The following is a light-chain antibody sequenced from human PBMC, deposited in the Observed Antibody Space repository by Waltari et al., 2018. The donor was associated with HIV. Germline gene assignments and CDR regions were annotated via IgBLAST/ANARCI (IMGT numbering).Light chain of an antibody. CDR2: DDS. CDR1: NVGSKS. J-gene: IGLJ1*01. Sequence: SYVLTQPPSVSVAPGQTARITWGGNNVGSKSVHWYQHQPGQAPVLVVYDDSHRPSGIPERFSGSNSGNTATLTISRIEAGDEADYLCQVWDSYSDHRDVFGPGTKVTVL. CDR3: QVWDSYSDHRDV. V-gene: IGLV3-21*02.